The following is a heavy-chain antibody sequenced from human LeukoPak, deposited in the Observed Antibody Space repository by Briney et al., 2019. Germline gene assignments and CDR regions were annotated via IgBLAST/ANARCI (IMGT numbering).Heavy chain of an antibody. CDR1: GFIFSSAW. J-gene: IGHJ4*02. CDR2: IKNKTNGATT. Sequence: GGSLRLSCAASGFIFSSAWMTWVRQAPGKGLEWVGHIKNKTNGATTDYAAPVKGRFIISRDDSKNTLYLQMNRLRTEDTAVYYCARGFCSSTSCYQGPFDFWGQGTLVTVSS. D-gene: IGHD2-2*01. V-gene: IGHV3-15*01. CDR3: ARGFCSSTSCYQGPFDF.